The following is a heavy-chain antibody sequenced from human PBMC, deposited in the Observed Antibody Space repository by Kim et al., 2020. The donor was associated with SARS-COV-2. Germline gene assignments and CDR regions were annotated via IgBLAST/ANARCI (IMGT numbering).Heavy chain of an antibody. D-gene: IGHD3-10*01. J-gene: IGHJ5*02. CDR2: ISGSSNYI. Sequence: GGSLRLSCAASGFTFSNFDMNWVRQAPGKGLEWVSSISGSSNYIYYADSVKGRFTISRDNAKNSLYLQMNSLRGEDTAVYYCARHLYASGSALFDPWGQGILVTVSS. CDR3: ARHLYASGSALFDP. CDR1: GFTFSNFD. V-gene: IGHV3-21*04.